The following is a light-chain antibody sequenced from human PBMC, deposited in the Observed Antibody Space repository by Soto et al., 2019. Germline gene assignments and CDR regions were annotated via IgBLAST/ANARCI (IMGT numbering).Light chain of an antibody. CDR3: AAWDDSLNGRV. J-gene: IGLJ1*01. Sequence: QSVLTQPPSASVTPGQRVTISCSGSSSNIGSNTVNWYQQLPGTAPQLLIYSNNQRPSGVPDRLSGSKSGTSASLAISGLQSEDEADYYCAAWDDSLNGRVCGPGTKLTVL. V-gene: IGLV1-44*01. CDR1: SSNIGSNT. CDR2: SNN.